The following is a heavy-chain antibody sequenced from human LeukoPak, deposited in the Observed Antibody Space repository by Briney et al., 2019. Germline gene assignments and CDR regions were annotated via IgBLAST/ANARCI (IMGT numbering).Heavy chain of an antibody. CDR3: ALRLGELSLGDY. CDR1: GGTFSSYA. V-gene: IGHV1-69*13. Sequence: ALVKVSCKASGGTFSSYAISWVRQAPGQGLEWMGGIIPIFGTANYAQKFQGRVTITADESTSTAYMELSSLRSEDTAVYYCALRLGELSLGDYWGQGTLVTVSS. CDR2: IIPIFGTA. D-gene: IGHD3-16*02. J-gene: IGHJ4*02.